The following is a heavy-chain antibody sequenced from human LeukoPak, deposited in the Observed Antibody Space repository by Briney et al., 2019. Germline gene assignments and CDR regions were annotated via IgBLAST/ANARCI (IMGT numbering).Heavy chain of an antibody. CDR2: IYYSGST. V-gene: IGHV4-59*08. CDR1: GGSISSYY. Sequence: SETLSLTCTVSGGSISSYYWSWIRQPPGKGLEWIGYIYYSGSTNYNPSLKSRVTISVDTSKNQFSLKLSSVTAADTAVYYCARCSSWIQLWSFDYWGQGTLVTVSS. CDR3: ARCSSWIQLWSFDY. D-gene: IGHD5-18*01. J-gene: IGHJ4*02.